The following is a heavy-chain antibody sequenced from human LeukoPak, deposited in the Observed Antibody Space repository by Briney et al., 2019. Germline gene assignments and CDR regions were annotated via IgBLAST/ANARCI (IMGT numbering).Heavy chain of an antibody. J-gene: IGHJ4*02. Sequence: SETLSLTCAVYGGSFSGYYWSWIRQPPGKGLEWIGEINHSGSTNYNPSLKSRVTISVDTSKNQFSLKLSSVTAADTAVYYCARYVPRCFDYWGQGTLATVSS. D-gene: IGHD2-2*01. CDR2: INHSGST. CDR1: GGSFSGYY. V-gene: IGHV4-34*01. CDR3: ARYVPRCFDY.